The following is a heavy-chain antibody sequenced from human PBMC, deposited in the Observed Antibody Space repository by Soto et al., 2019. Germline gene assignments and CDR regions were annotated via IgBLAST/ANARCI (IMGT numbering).Heavy chain of an antibody. Sequence: EGSLRVSCAASGFTFRSYAMSWVRQAPGTGLEWVSSISGSGGRTYYAYSVKGRFTISIDNSKNKLYLQMNSLRAEDTAVYYCAKEYTYGPGAYXWGQGTRCTVSX. J-gene: IGHJ4*02. V-gene: IGHV3-23*01. D-gene: IGHD5-18*01. CDR2: ISGSGGRT. CDR1: GFTFRSYA. CDR3: AKEYTYGPGAYX.